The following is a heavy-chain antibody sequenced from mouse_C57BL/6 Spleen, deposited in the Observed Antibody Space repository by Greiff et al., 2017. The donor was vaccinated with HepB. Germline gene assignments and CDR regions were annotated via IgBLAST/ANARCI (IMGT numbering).Heavy chain of an antibody. V-gene: IGHV5-17*01. Sequence: EVQLVESGGGLVKPGGSLKLSCAASGFTFSDYGMHWVRQAPEKGLEWVAYISSGSSTIYYADTVKGRFTISRDNAKNTLFLQMTSLTSEDTAMYYCARQGGYGMNYWGQGTTLTVSS. J-gene: IGHJ2*01. CDR3: ARQGGYGMNY. CDR1: GFTFSDYG. D-gene: IGHD2-2*01. CDR2: ISSGSSTI.